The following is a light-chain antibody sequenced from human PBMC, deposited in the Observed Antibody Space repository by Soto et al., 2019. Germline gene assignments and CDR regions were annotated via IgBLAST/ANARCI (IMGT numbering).Light chain of an antibody. Sequence: QSVLTQPPSVSGAPGQRVTISCTVSRSNIGADYDVHWYQQLPGTAPKLLIYGNSNRPSGVPDRFSGSKSGTSASLAITGLQAEDEADYYCQSYDSSLSAVVFGGGTKLTVL. J-gene: IGLJ3*02. V-gene: IGLV1-40*01. CDR1: RSNIGADYD. CDR2: GNS. CDR3: QSYDSSLSAVV.